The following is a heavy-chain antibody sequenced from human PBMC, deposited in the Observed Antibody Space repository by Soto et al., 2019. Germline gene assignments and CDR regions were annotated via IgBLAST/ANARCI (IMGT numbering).Heavy chain of an antibody. D-gene: IGHD1-26*01. Sequence: SETLSLTCTVSGGSISSGGYYWSWIRQHPGKGLEWIGYIYYSGSTYYNPSLKSRVTLSVDTSKNPFSLKLSSVTAADTSVYNCAWGNLRFGSLNPCDIDYWGQGTMVTVSS. CDR2: IYYSGST. J-gene: IGHJ4*01. CDR1: GGSISSGGYY. V-gene: IGHV4-31*03. CDR3: AWGNLRFGSLNPCDIDY.